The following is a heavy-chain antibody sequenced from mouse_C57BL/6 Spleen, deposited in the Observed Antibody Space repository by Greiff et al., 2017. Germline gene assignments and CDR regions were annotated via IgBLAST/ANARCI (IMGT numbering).Heavy chain of an antibody. CDR3: TRRYYYGSKGLDY. D-gene: IGHD1-1*01. V-gene: IGHV1-42*01. J-gene: IGHJ2*01. CDR1: GYSFTGYY. Sequence: VQLKQSGPELVKPGASVKISCKASGYSFTGYYMNWVKQSPEKSLEWIGEINPSTGGTTYNQKFKAKATLTVDKSSSTAYMQLKSLTSEDSAVYYCTRRYYYGSKGLDYWGQGTTLTVSS. CDR2: INPSTGGT.